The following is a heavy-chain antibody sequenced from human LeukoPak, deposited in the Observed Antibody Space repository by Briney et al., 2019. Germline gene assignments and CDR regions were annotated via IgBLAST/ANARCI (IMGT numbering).Heavy chain of an antibody. CDR3: ARTPIYYFDNSGYYN. CDR1: GGSISSYY. J-gene: IGHJ4*02. D-gene: IGHD3-22*01. CDR2: IYTSGST. V-gene: IGHV4-4*07. Sequence: PSETLSLTCTVSGGSISSYYWSWIRQPAGKGLEWIGRIYTSGSTNYNPSLKSRVTMSVDTSKNQFSLKLNSVTAADTAVYYCARTPIYYFDNSGYYNWGQGTLVTVSS.